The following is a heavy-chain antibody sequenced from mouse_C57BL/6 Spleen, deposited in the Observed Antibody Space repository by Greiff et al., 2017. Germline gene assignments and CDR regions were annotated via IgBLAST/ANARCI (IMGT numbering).Heavy chain of an antibody. CDR2: IDPSDSYT. CDR3: ARGVSFDD. J-gene: IGHJ2*01. CDR1: GYTFTSYW. D-gene: IGHD2-10*02. V-gene: IGHV1-69*01. Sequence: QVQLQQPGAELVMPGASVKLSCKASGYTFTSYWMHWVKQRPGQGLEWIGEIDPSDSYTNYNQKFKGKATLTVDKSSSTAYMQLSSLTSEDAAVYYCARGVSFDDWGKGTTLTVSS.